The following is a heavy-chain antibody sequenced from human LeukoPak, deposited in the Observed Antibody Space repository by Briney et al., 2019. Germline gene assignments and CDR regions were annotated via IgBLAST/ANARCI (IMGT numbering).Heavy chain of an antibody. CDR3: ARNPILGYCSSTSCYVFDY. J-gene: IGHJ4*02. D-gene: IGHD2-2*01. CDR2: ISGSGGST. CDR1: GFTFSSYA. V-gene: IGHV3-23*01. Sequence: GGSLRLSCAASGFTFSSYAMSWVRQALGKGLEWVSAISGSGGSTYYADSVKGRFTISRDNSKNTLYLQMNSLRAEDTAVYYCARNPILGYCSSTSCYVFDYWGQGTLVTVSS.